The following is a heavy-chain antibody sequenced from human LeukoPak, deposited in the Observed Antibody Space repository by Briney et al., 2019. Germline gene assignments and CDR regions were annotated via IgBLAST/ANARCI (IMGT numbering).Heavy chain of an antibody. CDR1: GGTFSSYT. Sequence: SVKVSCKASGGTFSSYTISWVRQAPGQGLEWMGRIIPILGIANYAQKFQGRVTITADKSTSTAYMELSSLRAEDTAVYYCASTADAIVVVPAYWGQGTLVTVSS. CDR2: IIPILGIA. D-gene: IGHD2-2*01. CDR3: ASTADAIVVVPAY. J-gene: IGHJ4*02. V-gene: IGHV1-69*02.